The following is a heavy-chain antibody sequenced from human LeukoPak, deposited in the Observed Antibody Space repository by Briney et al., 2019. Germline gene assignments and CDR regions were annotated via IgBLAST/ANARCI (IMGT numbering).Heavy chain of an antibody. CDR3: ARDRAEMATLSFPG. J-gene: IGHJ4*02. CDR1: GYTFTSYG. D-gene: IGHD5-24*01. Sequence: ASVKFSCKASGYTFTSYGISWVRQAPGQGLEWIGWISAYNGNTNYAQKLQGRVTMTTDTSTSTAYMELRSLRSDDTAVYYCARDRAEMATLSFPGWGQGTLVTVSS. CDR2: ISAYNGNT. V-gene: IGHV1-18*01.